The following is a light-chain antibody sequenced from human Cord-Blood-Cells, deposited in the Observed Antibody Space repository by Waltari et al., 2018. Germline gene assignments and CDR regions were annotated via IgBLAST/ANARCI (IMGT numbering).Light chain of an antibody. Sequence: EMVLTQSPGTLSLSPGERATLSCRASQSVSSSYLAWYQQQPGQARRIRIYGGSSRATGIPDRFSGSGSGTDLTLTISRLEPEDCAVYYWQQYGSSPREYTFGQGTKLEIK. J-gene: IGKJ2*01. V-gene: IGKV3-20*01. CDR3: QQYGSSPREYT. CDR2: GGS. CDR1: QSVSSSY.